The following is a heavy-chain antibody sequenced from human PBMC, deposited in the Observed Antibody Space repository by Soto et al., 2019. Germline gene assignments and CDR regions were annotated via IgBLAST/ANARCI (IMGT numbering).Heavy chain of an antibody. CDR2: INPSGGST. D-gene: IGHD2-15*01. V-gene: IGHV1-46*01. Sequence: ASVKVSCKASGYTFTSYYMHWVRQAPGQGLEWMGIINPSGGSTSYAQKFQGRVTTTRDTPTSTVYMELSILRSEDTAVYYCSRSRYCSGGSCYSHTLSLDYWGQGTLVTVSS. CDR3: SRSRYCSGGSCYSHTLSLDY. CDR1: GYTFTSYY. J-gene: IGHJ4*02.